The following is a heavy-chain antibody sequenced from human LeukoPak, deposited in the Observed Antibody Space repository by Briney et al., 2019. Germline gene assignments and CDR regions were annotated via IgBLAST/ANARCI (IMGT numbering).Heavy chain of an antibody. J-gene: IGHJ4*02. V-gene: IGHV3-74*01. CDR3: TRGGGRGVDY. CDR1: GFTFSIYR. CDR2: INCDGSST. D-gene: IGHD3-10*01. Sequence: GGSLTLSCAPSGFTFSIYRMQGVRQAPGEGVVWVSRINCDGSSTNYADSVKGRFTISRDNAKNTLYLQMNSLRAEDTAVYYCTRGGGRGVDYWGQGTLVTVSS.